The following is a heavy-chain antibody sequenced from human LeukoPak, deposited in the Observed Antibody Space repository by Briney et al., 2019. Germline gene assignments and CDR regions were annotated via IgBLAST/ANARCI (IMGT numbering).Heavy chain of an antibody. D-gene: IGHD4-23*01. V-gene: IGHV3-74*01. Sequence: GGSLRLSCAASGFTFSSYWMNWVRQAPGKGLVWVSRIASDGSSTTYADSVKGRFSISRDNAKNTLYLQMNSLRVEDTAVYYCARGRPHGNDYWGQGTLITVSS. CDR1: GFTFSSYW. J-gene: IGHJ4*02. CDR2: IASDGSST. CDR3: ARGRPHGNDY.